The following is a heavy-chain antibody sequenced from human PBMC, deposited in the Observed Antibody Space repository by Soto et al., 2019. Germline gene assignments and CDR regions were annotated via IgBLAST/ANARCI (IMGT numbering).Heavy chain of an antibody. CDR2: ISGSGGST. V-gene: IGHV3-23*01. CDR1: GFTLSSYA. J-gene: IGHJ6*02. CDR3: AKDSRIAVASDYYYCGMDV. Sequence: GGSLRLSCAASGFTLSSYAMSWVRQAPGKGLEWVSAISGSGGSTYYADSVKGRFTISRDNSKNTLYLQMNSLRAEDTAVYYCAKDSRIAVASDYYYCGMDVWGQGTTVTVFS. D-gene: IGHD6-19*01.